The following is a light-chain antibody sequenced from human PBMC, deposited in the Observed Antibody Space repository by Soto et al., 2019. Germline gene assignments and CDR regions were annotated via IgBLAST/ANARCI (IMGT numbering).Light chain of an antibody. Sequence: DIQMTQSASTLSASVLDRVTITCLASQSISSWLAWYQQKPGKAPKLLIYDASSLESGVPSRFSGSGSGTEFTLTISSLQPDDFATYYCQQYNSYPWTFGQGTKVDIK. CDR3: QQYNSYPWT. J-gene: IGKJ1*01. CDR2: DAS. V-gene: IGKV1-5*01. CDR1: QSISSW.